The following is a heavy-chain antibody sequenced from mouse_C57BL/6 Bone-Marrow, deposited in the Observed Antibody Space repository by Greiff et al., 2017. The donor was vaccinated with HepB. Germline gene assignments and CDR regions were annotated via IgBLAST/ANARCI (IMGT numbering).Heavy chain of an antibody. V-gene: IGHV1-54*01. Sequence: VQLQQSGAELVRPGTSVKLSCKASGYAFTNYLIAWVKQRPGQGLEWIGVINPGSGGTNYNEKFKGKATLTADKSSSTAYMQLSSLTSEDSAVYFCAKFFYGNYEGAMDYWGQGTSVTVSS. D-gene: IGHD2-1*01. CDR1: GYAFTNYL. CDR2: INPGSGGT. J-gene: IGHJ4*01. CDR3: AKFFYGNYEGAMDY.